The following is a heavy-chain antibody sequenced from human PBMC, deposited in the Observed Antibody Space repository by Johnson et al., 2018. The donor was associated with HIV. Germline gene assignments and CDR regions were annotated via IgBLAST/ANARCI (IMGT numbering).Heavy chain of an antibody. CDR1: GFTFSGSA. CDR2: IRNKANTYAT. CDR3: AKELSSSWTGDAFDI. D-gene: IGHD6-13*01. J-gene: IGHJ3*02. V-gene: IGHV3-73*02. Sequence: VQLVESGGDLVQPGGSLKVSCAASGFTFSGSAMHWVRQASGKGLEWVGRIRNKANTYATAYAASVKGRFTISRDNSKNTLYLQMNSLRAEDTAIYYCAKELSSSWTGDAFDIWGQGTMVTVSS.